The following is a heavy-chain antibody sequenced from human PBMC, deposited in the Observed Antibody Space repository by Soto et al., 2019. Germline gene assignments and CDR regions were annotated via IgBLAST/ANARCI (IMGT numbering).Heavy chain of an antibody. CDR1: GYTFTSYG. V-gene: IGHV1-18*01. CDR2: ISAYNGNT. J-gene: IGHJ4*02. Sequence: QVQLVQSGAEVKKPGASVKVSCKASGYTFTSYGISWVRQAPGQGLEWMGWISAYNGNTNYAQKLQGRVTMTTDTSTSTAYMVLRSLRSDDTAVYYCARDHLAYLIAASGTDYWGQGTLVTVSS. CDR3: ARDHLAYLIAASGTDY. D-gene: IGHD6-13*01.